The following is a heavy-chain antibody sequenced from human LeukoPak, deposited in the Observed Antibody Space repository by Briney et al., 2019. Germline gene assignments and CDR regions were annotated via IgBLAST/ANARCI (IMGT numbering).Heavy chain of an antibody. CDR3: ARDLPRYGGYGD. V-gene: IGHV4-59*01. J-gene: IGHJ4*02. D-gene: IGHD5-12*01. CDR2: IYYSGST. Sequence: SETLSLTCTVSGGSISSYYWSWIRQPPGKGLEWIGYIYYSGSTNCNPSLKSRVTISVDTSKNQFSLKLSSVTAADTAVYYCARDLPRYGGYGDWGQGTLVTVSS. CDR1: GGSISSYY.